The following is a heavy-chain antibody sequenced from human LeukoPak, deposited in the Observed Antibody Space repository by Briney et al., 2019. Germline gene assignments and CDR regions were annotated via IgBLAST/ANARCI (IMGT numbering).Heavy chain of an antibody. CDR2: ISGSGGST. J-gene: IGHJ3*02. V-gene: IGHV3-23*01. Sequence: GGFLRLSCAASRFTFTSYAMTWVRQAPGKGREWVSAISGSGGSTYYADSVKGRFTISRDNSKNTLYLQMNSLRPEDTAVYYCASTGVYDAFDIWGQGTMVTVSS. CDR1: RFTFTSYA. D-gene: IGHD4-23*01. CDR3: ASTGVYDAFDI.